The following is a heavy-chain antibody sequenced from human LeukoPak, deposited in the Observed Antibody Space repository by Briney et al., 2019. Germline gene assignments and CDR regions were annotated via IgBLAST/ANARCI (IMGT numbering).Heavy chain of an antibody. J-gene: IGHJ4*02. CDR3: ASSGDSSGYYVFGY. CDR2: ISSSSSYI. CDR1: GFTFSSYS. Sequence: GGSLRLSCAASGFTFSSYSMNWVRQAPGKGLEWVSSISSSSSYIYYADSVKGRFAISRDNAKNSLYLQMNSLRAEDTAVYYCASSGDSSGYYVFGYWGQGTLVTVSS. V-gene: IGHV3-21*01. D-gene: IGHD3-22*01.